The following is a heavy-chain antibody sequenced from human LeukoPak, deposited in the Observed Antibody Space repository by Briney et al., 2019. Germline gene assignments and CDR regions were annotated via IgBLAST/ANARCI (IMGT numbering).Heavy chain of an antibody. CDR2: IYPGDSDT. CDR1: GYSYASYW. CDR3: ARRFTSSWFDY. Sequence: GESLKISCKGSGYSYASYWIGWVRQMPGKGLEWMGIIYPGDSDTRYSPSFQGQVTISADKSISTAYLQWSSLKASDTAMYYCARRFTSSWFDYWGQGTLVTVSS. V-gene: IGHV5-51*01. J-gene: IGHJ4*02. D-gene: IGHD6-13*01.